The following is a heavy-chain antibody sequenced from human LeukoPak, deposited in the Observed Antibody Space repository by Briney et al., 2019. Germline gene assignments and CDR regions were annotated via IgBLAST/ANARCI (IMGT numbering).Heavy chain of an antibody. V-gene: IGHV1-8*01. J-gene: IGHJ6*03. CDR2: MNPNSGNT. Sequence: ASVKVSCKASGYTFTSYDINWVRQATGQGLEWMGWMNPNSGNTGYAQKFQGRVTMTRNTSISTAYMELSRLRSDDTAVYYCARVHLYYYYMDVWGKGTTVTISS. CDR3: ARVHLYYYYMDV. CDR1: GYTFTSYD.